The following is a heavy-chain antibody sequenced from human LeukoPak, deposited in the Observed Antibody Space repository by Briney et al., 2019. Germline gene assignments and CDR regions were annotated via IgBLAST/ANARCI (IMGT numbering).Heavy chain of an antibody. Sequence: GGSLRLSCAPSGFTFSSYWMHWVRQAPGKGLVWVSRINTDGSSTSYADSVKGRFTISRDNAKNTLYLQMNSLRAEDTAVYYCANLAAASDYWGQGTLVTVSS. CDR3: ANLAAASDY. V-gene: IGHV3-74*01. CDR1: GFTFSSYW. CDR2: INTDGSST. J-gene: IGHJ4*02. D-gene: IGHD6-13*01.